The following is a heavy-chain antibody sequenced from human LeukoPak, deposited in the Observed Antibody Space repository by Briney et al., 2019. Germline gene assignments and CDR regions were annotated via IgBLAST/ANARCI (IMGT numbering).Heavy chain of an antibody. CDR2: IYHSGST. CDR3: ARNWYQLPGGKYGWFDP. D-gene: IGHD2-2*01. CDR1: GYSISSGYY. V-gene: IGHV4-38-2*01. Sequence: SEALSLTCAVSGYSISSGYYWGWIRQPPGKGLEWIGSIYHSGSTYYNPSLKSRVTISVDTSKNQFYLKLSSVTAADTAVYYCARNWYQLPGGKYGWFDPWGQGTLVTVSS. J-gene: IGHJ5*02.